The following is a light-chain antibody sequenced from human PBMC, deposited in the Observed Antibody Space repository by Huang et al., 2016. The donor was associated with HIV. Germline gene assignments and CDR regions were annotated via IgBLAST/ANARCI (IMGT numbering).Light chain of an antibody. CDR2: QSS. Sequence: DIVLTQTPLSSPVTLGQPASISCRSSQSLAHSDGNTYLSWLQQRPGQPPTLLIYQSSKQFPGVPDRFSGSGAGTDFTLKISGVEAEDVAIYYCMQATQFPRTFGGGTKVEIK. V-gene: IGKV2-24*01. J-gene: IGKJ4*01. CDR1: QSLAHSDGNTY. CDR3: MQATQFPRT.